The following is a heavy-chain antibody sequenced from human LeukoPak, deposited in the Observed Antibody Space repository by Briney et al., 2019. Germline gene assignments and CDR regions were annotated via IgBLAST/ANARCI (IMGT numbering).Heavy chain of an antibody. V-gene: IGHV4-39*07. D-gene: IGHD3-10*01. J-gene: IGHJ4*02. CDR1: GDSISSNHYY. CDR3: ARGTRGVYFDY. CDR2: IFHSGTT. Sequence: PSETLSLTCTVSGDSISSNHYYWAWIRQPPGKGLEWIGSIFHSGTTYYNSSLKSRVTMSVDTSKTQFSLKLSSVTAADTAVYYCARGTRGVYFDYWGQGTLVTVSS.